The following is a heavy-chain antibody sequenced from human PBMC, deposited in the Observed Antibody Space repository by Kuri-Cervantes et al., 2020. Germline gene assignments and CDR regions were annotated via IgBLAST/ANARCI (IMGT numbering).Heavy chain of an antibody. J-gene: IGHJ3*02. D-gene: IGHD4-17*01. V-gene: IGHV4-39*07. Sequence: GSLRLSCTVSGGSISSSSYYWGWIRQPPGKGLEWIGSIYYSGSTYYNPSLKSRVTISVDTSKNQVSLKLSSVTAADTAVYYCARDGSGDYVNAFDIWGQGTMVTVSS. CDR1: GGSISSSSYY. CDR3: ARDGSGDYVNAFDI. CDR2: IYYSGST.